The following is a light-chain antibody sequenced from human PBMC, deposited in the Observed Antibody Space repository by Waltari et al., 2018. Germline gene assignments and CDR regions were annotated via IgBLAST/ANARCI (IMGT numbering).Light chain of an antibody. CDR1: DSDVGAYDF. CDR3: QVWDGTTDHPYVV. J-gene: IGLJ2*01. V-gene: IGLV2-14*01. Sequence: QSALTQPASVSGSPGQSLTISCSGPDSDVGAYDFVSWYQQHPGKAPHLIIYEDSNRPSGISNRFSASKSGNTASLTISGLQAEDEADYYCQVWDGTTDHPYVVFGGGTKLTVL. CDR2: EDS.